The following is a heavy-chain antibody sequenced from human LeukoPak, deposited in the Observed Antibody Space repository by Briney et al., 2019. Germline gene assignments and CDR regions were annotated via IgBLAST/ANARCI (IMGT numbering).Heavy chain of an antibody. CDR1: GGSISSYY. V-gene: IGHV4-59*01. D-gene: IGHD3-10*01. J-gene: IGHJ6*02. Sequence: SETLSLTCTVSGGSISSYYWSWIRQPPGKGLEWIGYIYYSGSTNYNPSLKSRVTISVDTSKNQFSLKLSSVTAADTAVYYCARDRSMVRGVIGYYYYYGMDVWGQGTTVTVSS. CDR2: IYYSGST. CDR3: ARDRSMVRGVIGYYYYYGMDV.